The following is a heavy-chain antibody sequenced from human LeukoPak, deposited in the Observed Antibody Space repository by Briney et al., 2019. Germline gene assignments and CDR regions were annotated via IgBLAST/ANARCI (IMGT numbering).Heavy chain of an antibody. CDR2: INHSGST. CDR1: GGSFSGYY. CDR3: ARGGGIVVVPAAIWFDP. J-gene: IGHJ5*02. D-gene: IGHD2-2*01. Sequence: PSETLSLTCAVYGGSFSGYYWSWIRHPPGKGLEWIGEINHSGSTNYNPSLKSRVTISVDTSKNQFSLKLSSVTAADTAVYYCARGGGIVVVPAAIWFDPWGQGTLVTVSS. V-gene: IGHV4-34*01.